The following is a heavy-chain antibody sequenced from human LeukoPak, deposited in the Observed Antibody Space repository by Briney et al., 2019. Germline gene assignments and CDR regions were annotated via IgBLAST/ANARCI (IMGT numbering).Heavy chain of an antibody. CDR3: ARVRGYSGRPLGYMDV. D-gene: IGHD5-12*01. J-gene: IGHJ6*03. CDR1: GGSFSGYY. V-gene: IGHV4-34*01. CDR2: INHSGST. Sequence: PSETLSLTCAVYGGSFSGYYWSWIRQPPGKGLEWIGEINHSGSTNYNPSLKSRVTISVDTSKNQFSLKLSSVTAADTAVYYCARVRGYSGRPLGYMDVWGKGTTVTVSS.